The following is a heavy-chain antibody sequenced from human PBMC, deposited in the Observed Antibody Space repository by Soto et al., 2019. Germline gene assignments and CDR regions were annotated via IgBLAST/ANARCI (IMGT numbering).Heavy chain of an antibody. CDR1: GCSISNNSFY. V-gene: IGHV4-39*01. Sequence: SETLTLTCTVSGCSISNNSFYWGWIRQPPGQGLEWFGSIYYSGSTYSNPSLKSLVTISVDTSNNQFSLRMSSVAAAASAVYYCARTDTVCYYPHLGQGNLVTVS. CDR3: ARTDTVCYYPH. J-gene: IGHJ4*02. CDR2: IYYSGST. D-gene: IGHD2-21*01.